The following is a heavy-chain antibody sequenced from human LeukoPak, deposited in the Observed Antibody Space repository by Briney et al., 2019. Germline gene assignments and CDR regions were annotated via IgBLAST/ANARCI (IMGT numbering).Heavy chain of an antibody. CDR2: ISGSGGST. Sequence: GGSLRLSCAASGFTFSSYSMNWVRQAPGKGLEWVSAISGSGGSTYYADSVKGRFTISRDNSKNTLYLQMNSLRAEDTAVYYCAKEAGSGYSSGWYEFDYWGQGTLVTVSS. V-gene: IGHV3-23*01. D-gene: IGHD6-19*01. CDR3: AKEAGSGYSSGWYEFDY. J-gene: IGHJ4*02. CDR1: GFTFSSYS.